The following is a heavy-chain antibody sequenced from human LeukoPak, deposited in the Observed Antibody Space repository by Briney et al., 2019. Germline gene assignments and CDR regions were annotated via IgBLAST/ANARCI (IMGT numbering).Heavy chain of an antibody. CDR1: GIIISSNY. Sequence: PGGSLRLSCAASGIIISSNYMQWVRQAPGKGLVWVSRINPEGTSTTYADSVKGRFTISRDNAKNTVYLQMNSLRAEDTAVYYCATVTSGHWGQGIPVTVSS. V-gene: IGHV3-74*01. CDR2: INPEGTST. J-gene: IGHJ4*02. D-gene: IGHD4-17*01. CDR3: ATVTSGH.